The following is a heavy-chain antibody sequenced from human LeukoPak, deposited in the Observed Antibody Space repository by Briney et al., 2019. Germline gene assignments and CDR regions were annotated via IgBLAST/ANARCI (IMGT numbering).Heavy chain of an antibody. V-gene: IGHV3-21*01. CDR3: ARDTSLRGYSSFDY. CDR2: ISSSSSYI. J-gene: IGHJ4*02. D-gene: IGHD5-18*01. Sequence: GGSLRLSCAASGFTFSSYSMNWVRQAPGKGLEWVSSISSSSSYIYYADSVKGRFTISRDNAKNSQYLQMNSLRAEDTAVYYCARDTSLRGYSSFDYWGQGTLVTVSS. CDR1: GFTFSSYS.